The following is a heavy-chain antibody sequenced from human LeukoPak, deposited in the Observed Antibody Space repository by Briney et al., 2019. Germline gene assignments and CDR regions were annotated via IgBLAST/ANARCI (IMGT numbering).Heavy chain of an antibody. V-gene: IGHV3-74*01. Sequence: PGGSLRLSCAASGFIFSSWWMIWFRRLPGKGLVSVSHINTDGSYIRYADSVKGRFTISRDNSKNTLYLQMNSLRAEDTAVYYCAKVLSLRHFDWVLYIDHWGQGTLVTVSS. D-gene: IGHD3-9*01. J-gene: IGHJ4*02. CDR3: AKVLSLRHFDWVLYIDH. CDR2: INTDGSYI. CDR1: GFIFSSWW.